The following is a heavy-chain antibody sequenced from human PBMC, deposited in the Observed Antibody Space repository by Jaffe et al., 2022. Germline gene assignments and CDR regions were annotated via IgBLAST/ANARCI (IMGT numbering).Heavy chain of an antibody. D-gene: IGHD3-22*01. Sequence: EVQLVESGGGLVQPGRSLRLSCTASGFTFGDYAMSWVRQAPGKGLEWVGFIRSKAYGGTTEYAASVKGRFTISRDDSKSIAYLQMNSLKTEDTAVYYCTRREGSSGYDFDYWGQGTLVTVSS. J-gene: IGHJ4*02. V-gene: IGHV3-49*04. CDR3: TRREGSSGYDFDY. CDR1: GFTFGDYA. CDR2: IRSKAYGGTT.